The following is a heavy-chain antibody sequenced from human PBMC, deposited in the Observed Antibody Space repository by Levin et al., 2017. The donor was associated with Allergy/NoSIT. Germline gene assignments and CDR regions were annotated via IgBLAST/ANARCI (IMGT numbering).Heavy chain of an antibody. CDR1: GDSVSSNSAA. CDR2: TYYRSKWYY. D-gene: IGHD5-12*01. Sequence: PSQTLSLTCAISGDSVSSNSAAWNWIRQSPSRGLEWLGRTYYRSKWYYDYAVSVKSRITINPDTSQNQFSLQLSSVTPEDTAVYYCARDGTGYVASHYFGYWGQGTLVTVSS. J-gene: IGHJ4*02. V-gene: IGHV6-1*01. CDR3: ARDGTGYVASHYFGY.